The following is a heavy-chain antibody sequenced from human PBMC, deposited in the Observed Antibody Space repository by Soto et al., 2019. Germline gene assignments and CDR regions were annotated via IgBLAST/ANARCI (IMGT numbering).Heavy chain of an antibody. CDR1: GFTFSSYG. Sequence: PGGSLRLSCAASGFTFSSYGMHWVRQAPGKGLEWVAVIWYDGSNKYYADSVKGRFTISRDNSKNTLYLQMNSLRAEDTAVYYCARVGSSWSELYYFDYWGQGTLVTVSS. V-gene: IGHV3-33*01. J-gene: IGHJ4*02. CDR2: IWYDGSNK. D-gene: IGHD6-13*01. CDR3: ARVGSSWSELYYFDY.